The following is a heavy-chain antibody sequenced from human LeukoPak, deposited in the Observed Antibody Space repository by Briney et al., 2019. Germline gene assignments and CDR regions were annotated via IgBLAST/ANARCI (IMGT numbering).Heavy chain of an antibody. J-gene: IGHJ6*02. CDR3: ARSAEFGYYYYGMDV. CDR2: IKQDGSEK. V-gene: IGHV3-7*01. CDR1: GFTFSSYW. Sequence: PGGSLRLSCAASGFTFSSYWMSWVRQAPGKGLEWVANIKQDGSEKYYVDSVKGRFIISRDNAKNSLYLQMNSLRAEDTAVYYCARSAEFGYYYYGMDVWGQGTTVTVSS. D-gene: IGHD3-10*01.